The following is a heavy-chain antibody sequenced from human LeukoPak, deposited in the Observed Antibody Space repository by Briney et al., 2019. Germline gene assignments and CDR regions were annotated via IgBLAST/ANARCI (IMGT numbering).Heavy chain of an antibody. CDR3: ARVAYDFWSGYQNWFDP. D-gene: IGHD3-3*01. CDR1: GGSVSSGSYY. Sequence: SETLSLICTVSGGSVSSGSYYWSWIRQTPGKGLEWIGYIYYSGSTNYNPSLKSRVTISVDTSKNQFSLKLSSVTAADTAVYYCARVAYDFWSGYQNWFDPWGQGTLVTVSS. J-gene: IGHJ5*02. V-gene: IGHV4-61*01. CDR2: IYYSGST.